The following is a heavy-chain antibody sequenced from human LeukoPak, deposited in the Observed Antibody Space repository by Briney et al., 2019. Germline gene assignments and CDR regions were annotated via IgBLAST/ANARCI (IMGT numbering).Heavy chain of an antibody. D-gene: IGHD3-10*01. CDR2: INHSGST. Sequence: SETLSLTCAVYGGSFSGYYWSWIRQPPGKGLEWIGEINHSGSTNYNPSLKSRVTISVDTSKNQFSLKLSSVTAADTAVYYCARLLWFGEPWGQGTLVTVSP. V-gene: IGHV4-34*01. CDR1: GGSFSGYY. J-gene: IGHJ5*02. CDR3: ARLLWFGEP.